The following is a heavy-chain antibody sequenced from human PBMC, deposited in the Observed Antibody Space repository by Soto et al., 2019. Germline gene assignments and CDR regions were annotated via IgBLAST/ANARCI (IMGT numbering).Heavy chain of an antibody. Sequence: GXSVKVSCKASGYTFTCYYMHWVRQAPGQGLEWMGWINPNSGGTNYAQKFQGRVTMTRDTSITTAYMELSRLRSDDTAVYYCARDHYSSSSLYYYYYGMDVWGQGTTVTVSS. D-gene: IGHD6-6*01. CDR2: INPNSGGT. V-gene: IGHV1-2*02. CDR3: ARDHYSSSSLYYYYYGMDV. J-gene: IGHJ6*02. CDR1: GYTFTCYY.